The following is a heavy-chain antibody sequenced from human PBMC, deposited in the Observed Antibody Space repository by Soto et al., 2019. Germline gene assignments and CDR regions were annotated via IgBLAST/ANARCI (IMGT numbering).Heavy chain of an antibody. D-gene: IGHD2-15*01. CDR3: AKDRGYCSGGTCYWANY. CDR2: ISSAGTTE. V-gene: IGHV3-30*18. J-gene: IGHJ4*02. Sequence: GGSLRLSCAASGFTFSTYAMHWVRQAPCKGLEWMAVISSAGTTEYYADSVEGRLTISRDNSKSTLYLQINSLRAEDTAVYYCAKDRGYCSGGTCYWANYWGQGTLVTVSS. CDR1: GFTFSTYA.